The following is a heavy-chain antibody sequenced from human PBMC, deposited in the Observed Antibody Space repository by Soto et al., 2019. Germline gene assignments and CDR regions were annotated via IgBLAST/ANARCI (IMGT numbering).Heavy chain of an antibody. Sequence: QVQLQESGPGLVKPSGTLSLTCAVSGDSISSDKWWSWVRQPPGKGLEWIGEIYHSGRTNCNPSLKSRVTISVEKSKNQFSLELSSMTAADTAVYYCAGGGDWKFDYWGQGSRVTVSS. J-gene: IGHJ4*02. CDR1: GDSISSDKW. CDR3: AGGGDWKFDY. D-gene: IGHD2-21*02. V-gene: IGHV4-4*02. CDR2: IYHSGRT.